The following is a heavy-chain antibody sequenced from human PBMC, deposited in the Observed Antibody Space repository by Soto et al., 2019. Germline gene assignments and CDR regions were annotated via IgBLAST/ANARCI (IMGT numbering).Heavy chain of an antibody. J-gene: IGHJ4*02. CDR3: ARGLPRYCSGGSCYDKGVYFDY. D-gene: IGHD2-15*01. V-gene: IGHV4-34*01. CDR1: GGSFSGYY. Sequence: SETLSLTCAVYGGSFSGYYWSWIHQPPGKGLEWIGEINHSGSTNYNPSLKSRVTISVDTSKNQFSLKLSSVTAADTAVYYCARGLPRYCSGGSCYDKGVYFDYWGQGTLVTVS. CDR2: INHSGST.